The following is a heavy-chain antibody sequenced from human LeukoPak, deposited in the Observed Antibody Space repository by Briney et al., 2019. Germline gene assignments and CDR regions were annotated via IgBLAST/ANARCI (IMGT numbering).Heavy chain of an antibody. J-gene: IGHJ4*02. CDR3: AKGPVVPVATYFFDY. V-gene: IGHV3-23*01. CDR2: VSGSGTAT. CDR1: GFTFSSYA. D-gene: IGHD2-2*01. Sequence: PGGSLRLSCAASGFTFSSYAMRWVRQATGRGLEWVSVVSGSGTATYYADSVKGRFSISRDNSKNTLYVQMNSLSPEDTAIYYCAKGPVVPVATYFFDYWGQGTLVIVSS.